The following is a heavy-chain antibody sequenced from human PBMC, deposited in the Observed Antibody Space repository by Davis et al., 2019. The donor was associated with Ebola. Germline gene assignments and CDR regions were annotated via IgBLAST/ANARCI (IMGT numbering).Heavy chain of an antibody. V-gene: IGHV5-51*01. J-gene: IGHJ3*01. CDR3: ARHPYCDGDCYPGAE. CDR1: GYSFTSYW. D-gene: IGHD2-21*02. CDR2: IYPGDSDT. Sequence: PGGSLRLSCKGSGYSFTSYWIGWVRQMPGKGLEWMGIIYPGDSDTKYSPSFQGQVTISADKSISTAYLLWSSLEASDTAMYYCARHPYCDGDCYPGAEWGQGTMVTVSP.